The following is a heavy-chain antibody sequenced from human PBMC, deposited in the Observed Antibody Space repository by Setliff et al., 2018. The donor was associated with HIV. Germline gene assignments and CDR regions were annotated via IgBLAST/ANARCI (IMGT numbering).Heavy chain of an antibody. J-gene: IGHJ6*03. V-gene: IGHV4-59*11. CDR2: IYASGST. D-gene: IGHD2-2*01. CDR3: VRGYCSSTTCYDDYYYMDV. CDR1: GGSISSHC. Sequence: SETLSLTCTVSGGSISSHCWSWIRQSPGKALEWIGYIYASGSTNYNPSLKSRVTISVDTSKNQFFLKLSSVTAADTAVYYCVRGYCSSTTCYDDYYYMDVWGKGSTVTVSS.